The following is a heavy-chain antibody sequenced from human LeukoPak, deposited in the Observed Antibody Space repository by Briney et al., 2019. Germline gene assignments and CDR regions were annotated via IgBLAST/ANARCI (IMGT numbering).Heavy chain of an antibody. CDR1: GGSFSGSY. CDR3: ARGPGSTRDY. V-gene: IGHV4-34*01. Sequence: PSETLSLTCAVYGGSFSGSYWSWLRQPPGKGLEWIGEINHSGSTNYNPSLKSRVTISVDTSKNQISLKLSSVTAADTAVYYCARGPGSTRDYWGRGTLVTVSS. J-gene: IGHJ4*02. D-gene: IGHD1-14*01. CDR2: INHSGST.